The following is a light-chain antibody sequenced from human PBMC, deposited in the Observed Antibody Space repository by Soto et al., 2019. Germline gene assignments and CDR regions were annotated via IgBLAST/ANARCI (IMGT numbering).Light chain of an antibody. CDR1: QSVSSSY. Sequence: EIVLTQSPGTLSLSPGERATLSCRASQSVSSSYLAWCQRIPGQPPRLLIYGASSRATSIPDRFSRSRCGTDVTLTITSLEPEDFAVYYWQHYRTSFGGGTKVEIK. V-gene: IGKV3-20*01. CDR3: QHYRTS. CDR2: GAS. J-gene: IGKJ4*01.